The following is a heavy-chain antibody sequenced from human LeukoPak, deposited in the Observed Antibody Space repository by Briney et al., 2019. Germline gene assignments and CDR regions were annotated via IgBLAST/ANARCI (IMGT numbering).Heavy chain of an antibody. CDR3: ARDYVLRYSLAPVDC. J-gene: IGHJ4*02. Sequence: GESLRLSCAVSGFKFADYGMSWVRHAPGKGLEWVSDINVNGGSTGYADYHKRRFAISRDNANNSLYLQMSSLRAEDTAFYHCARDYVLRYSLAPVDCWGQGALVTVSS. V-gene: IGHV3-20*01. D-gene: IGHD3-16*01. CDR2: INVNGGST. CDR1: GFKFADYG.